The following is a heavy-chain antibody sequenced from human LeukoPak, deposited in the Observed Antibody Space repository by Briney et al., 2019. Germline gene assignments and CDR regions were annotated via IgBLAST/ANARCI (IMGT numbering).Heavy chain of an antibody. J-gene: IGHJ4*02. CDR1: GFTFNTYA. CDR2: ISENGEST. Sequence: PGGSLRLSCAASGFTFNTYAMSWVRQAPGKGLEWVSSISENGESTYYADSVKGRFTISRDNSRNTLYLQMNSLRADDTAVYYCASYFHYGDYASLWYWGQGTLVTVSS. D-gene: IGHD4-17*01. CDR3: ASYFHYGDYASLWY. V-gene: IGHV3-23*01.